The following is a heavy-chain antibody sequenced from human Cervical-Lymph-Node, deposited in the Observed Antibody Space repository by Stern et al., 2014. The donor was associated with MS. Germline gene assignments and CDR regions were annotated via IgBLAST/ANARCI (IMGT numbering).Heavy chain of an antibody. Sequence: QVQLVQSGAEVKKPGASVKVSCKASGYKFSSYEMYWVRQAPGQRLEWMGWISAGNGNTRYSQKFQGRVTITRDHSASPVYMELSGLRSEDTAVYYCARRRYYDSSPFEYWGQGTLVTVSS. CDR3: ARRRYYDSSPFEY. J-gene: IGHJ4*02. CDR2: ISAGNGNT. D-gene: IGHD3-22*01. V-gene: IGHV1-3*01. CDR1: GYKFSSYE.